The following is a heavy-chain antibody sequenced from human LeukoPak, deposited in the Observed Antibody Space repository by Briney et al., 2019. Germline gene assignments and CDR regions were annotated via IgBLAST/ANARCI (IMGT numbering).Heavy chain of an antibody. CDR2: IYYSGST. D-gene: IGHD3-16*01. V-gene: IGHV4-59*01. J-gene: IGHJ6*03. CDR1: GGSISSYY. Sequence: SETLSLTCTVSGGSISSYYWSWIRQPPGKGLEWIGYIYYSGSTNYNPSLKSRVTISVDTSKNQFSLKLSSVTAADTAVYYCARETSQKGAHYMDVWGKGTTVSISS. CDR3: ARETSQKGAHYMDV.